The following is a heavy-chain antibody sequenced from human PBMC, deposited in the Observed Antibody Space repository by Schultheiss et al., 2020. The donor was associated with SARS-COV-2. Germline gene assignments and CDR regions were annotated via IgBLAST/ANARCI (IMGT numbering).Heavy chain of an antibody. CDR1: GFTFSSHA. CDR3: AKRNWLDF. Sequence: GGSLRLSCATSGFTFSSHAMSWVRQAPGKGLEWVSTLSAAGDNTNYADSVKGRFSISRDTSKNTLYLEMNSVRAEDTAVYYCAKRNWLDFWGQGTLVTVSS. J-gene: IGHJ4*02. V-gene: IGHV3-23*01. CDR2: LSAAGDNT. D-gene: IGHD1-1*01.